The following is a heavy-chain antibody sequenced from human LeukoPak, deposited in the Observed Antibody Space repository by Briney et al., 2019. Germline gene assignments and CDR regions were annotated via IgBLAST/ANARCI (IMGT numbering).Heavy chain of an antibody. Sequence: GGSLRLSCEASGFTFSDYHMAWIRQAPGKGLEWVAYISGGGSTTFYADSVKGRFTISRDNAKNPLFLQLNSLRVEDTAVYFCARDSTYWYFDLWGRGTLVTVSS. D-gene: IGHD5/OR15-5a*01. V-gene: IGHV3-11*01. CDR2: ISGGGSTT. CDR3: ARDSTYWYFDL. J-gene: IGHJ2*01. CDR1: GFTFSDYH.